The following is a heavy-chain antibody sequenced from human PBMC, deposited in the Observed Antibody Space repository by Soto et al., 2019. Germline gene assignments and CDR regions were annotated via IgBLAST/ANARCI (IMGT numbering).Heavy chain of an antibody. Sequence: QVQLVESGGGVVQPGRSLRLSCAASGFTFSSYGMHWVRQAPGKGLEWVVVISYDGSNKYYADSVKGRFTISRDNSKNTLYMQTNSLRAEDTAVYYCEKVHRSWDYYGSGKSNGMDVWGQGTTVTVSS. J-gene: IGHJ6*02. CDR3: EKVHRSWDYYGSGKSNGMDV. D-gene: IGHD3-10*01. CDR2: ISYDGSNK. CDR1: GFTFSSYG. V-gene: IGHV3-30*18.